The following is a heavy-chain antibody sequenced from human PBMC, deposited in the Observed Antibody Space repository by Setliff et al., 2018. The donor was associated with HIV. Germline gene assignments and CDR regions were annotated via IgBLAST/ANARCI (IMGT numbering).Heavy chain of an antibody. Sequence: AASVKVSCKASGYTFTSYYMHWVRQAPGQGLEWMGIINPSGGSTSYAQKFQGRVTMTRDTSTSTVYMELSSLRSEDTAVYYCARLYCSGGSCKRAEYFQHWGQGTLVTVSS. CDR2: INPSGGST. V-gene: IGHV1-46*03. D-gene: IGHD2-15*01. CDR3: ARLYCSGGSCKRAEYFQH. J-gene: IGHJ1*01. CDR1: GYTFTSYY.